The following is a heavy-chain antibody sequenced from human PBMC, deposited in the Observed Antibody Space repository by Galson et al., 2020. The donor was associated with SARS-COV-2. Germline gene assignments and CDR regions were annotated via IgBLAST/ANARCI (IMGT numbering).Heavy chain of an antibody. CDR3: AKSLSFGAPFDY. D-gene: IGHD3-10*01. Sequence: GGSLRLSCAASGFTFSSYGMHWVRQAPGKGLEWVAVIWYDGSNKYYADSVKGRFTISRDNSKNTLYLQMNSLRAEDTAVYYCAKSLSFGAPFDYWGQGTLVTVSS. J-gene: IGHJ4*02. CDR1: GFTFSSYG. CDR2: IWYDGSNK. V-gene: IGHV3-33*06.